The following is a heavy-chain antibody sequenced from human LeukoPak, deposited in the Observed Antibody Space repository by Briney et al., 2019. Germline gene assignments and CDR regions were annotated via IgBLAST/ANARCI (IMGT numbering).Heavy chain of an antibody. Sequence: GGSLRLSCTASGFTSSAYGMHWVRQAPGKGLEGVAFIWFNGSNRKYADTVKGRFTVSRDNANNTLYLQMDNLRSEGTAVYYCARARDYGDYPPDYWGQGTLVTVSS. D-gene: IGHD4-17*01. CDR3: ARARDYGDYPPDY. CDR2: IWFNGSNR. V-gene: IGHV3-30*02. CDR1: GFTSSAYG. J-gene: IGHJ4*02.